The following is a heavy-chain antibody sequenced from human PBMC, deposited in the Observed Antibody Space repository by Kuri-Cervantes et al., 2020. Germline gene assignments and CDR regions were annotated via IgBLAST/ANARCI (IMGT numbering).Heavy chain of an antibody. CDR2: ISAYNGNT. J-gene: IGHJ6*02. CDR3: ARAYSSYVYGMDV. CDR1: GYTFTSYG. V-gene: IGHV1-18*01. D-gene: IGHD4-11*01. Sequence: ASVKVSCKASGYTFTSYGISWVRQAPGQGLEWMGWISAYNGNTNYAQKLQGRVTMTTDTSTSTAYMELRSLRSEDTAVYYCARAYSSYVYGMDVWGQGTTVTVSS.